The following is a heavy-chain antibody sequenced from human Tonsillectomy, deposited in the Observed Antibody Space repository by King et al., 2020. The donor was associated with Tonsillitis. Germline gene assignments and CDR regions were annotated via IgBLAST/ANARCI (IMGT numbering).Heavy chain of an antibody. D-gene: IGHD3-22*01. V-gene: IGHV3-30*02. CDR1: GFTFTDYG. J-gene: IGHJ4*02. Sequence: VQLVESGGGVVQPGGSLRLSCASSGFTFTDYGMSWIRQAPGKGLEWVAYIRDDGTNEYYADSVTGRFTIARDNSKLYLQMNSLRAEDTAVYYCAKRHHDSSGYYSGFDSWGQGPLVTVSS. CDR3: AKRHHDSSGYYSGFDS. CDR2: IRDDGTNE.